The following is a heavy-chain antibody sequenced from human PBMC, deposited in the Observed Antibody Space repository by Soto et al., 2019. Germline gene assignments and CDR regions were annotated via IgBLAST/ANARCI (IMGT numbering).Heavy chain of an antibody. CDR3: AHPRGYGVFDAYDI. CDR1: GFTFSTYA. J-gene: IGHJ3*02. Sequence: GGSLRLSCVASGFTFSTYAMSWVRQAPGKGLEWVSALTPSGGETYYADSVKGRFTISRDNSMNALYLQMSSLRIEDTAVYYCAHPRGYGVFDAYDIWGQGTMVTGS. CDR2: LTPSGGET. D-gene: IGHD4-17*01. V-gene: IGHV3-23*01.